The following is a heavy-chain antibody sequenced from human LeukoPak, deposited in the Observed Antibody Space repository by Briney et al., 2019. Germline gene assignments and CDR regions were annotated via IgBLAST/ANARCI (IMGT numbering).Heavy chain of an antibody. V-gene: IGHV4-61*02. CDR2: IYTSGST. CDR1: GGSISSGSYY. J-gene: IGHJ6*03. CDR3: ARERSTMVRSGYYYYMDV. D-gene: IGHD3-10*01. Sequence: SQTLSLTCTVSGGSISSGSYYWSWIRQPAGKGLEWIGRIYTSGSTNYNPSLKSRVTISVDTSKNQFSLKLSSVTAVDTAVYYCARERSTMVRSGYYYYMDVWGKGTTVTISS.